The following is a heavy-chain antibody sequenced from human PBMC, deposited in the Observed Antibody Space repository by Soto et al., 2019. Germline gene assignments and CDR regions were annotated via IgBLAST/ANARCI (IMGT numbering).Heavy chain of an antibody. Sequence: QVQLVESGGGVVQPGRSLRLSCAASGFTFSSYGMHWVRQAPGKGLEWVAVISYDGSNKYYADSVKGRFIISRDNSKNTLYLQMNSLRAEDTAVYYCAKSSGYEYGMDVWGQGTTVTVSS. CDR3: AKSSGYEYGMDV. D-gene: IGHD6-19*01. CDR1: GFTFSSYG. J-gene: IGHJ6*02. V-gene: IGHV3-30*18. CDR2: ISYDGSNK.